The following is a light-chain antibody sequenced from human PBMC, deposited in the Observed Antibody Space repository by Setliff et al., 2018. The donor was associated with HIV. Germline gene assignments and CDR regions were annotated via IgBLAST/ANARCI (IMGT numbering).Light chain of an antibody. J-gene: IGLJ2*01. CDR3: QSYDNNNHVV. V-gene: IGLV6-57*01. Sequence: NFMLTQPHSVSESPGKTVTISCTRSSGSIASNYVQWYKQRPGSSPTTVIYEDNQRTSAVPDRFSGSIDSSSNSASLTISGLKTEDEADDYCQSYDNNNHVVFGGGT. CDR1: SGSIASNY. CDR2: EDN.